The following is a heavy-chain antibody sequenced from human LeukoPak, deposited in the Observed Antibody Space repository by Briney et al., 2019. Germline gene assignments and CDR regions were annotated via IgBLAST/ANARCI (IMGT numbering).Heavy chain of an antibody. D-gene: IGHD6-6*01. J-gene: IGHJ6*02. Sequence: GGSLRLSCAASGFTFSSYRMNWVRQAPRKGLEWVSYISSSSSTIYYADYVKGRFNISRDNAKNSLYLQINSLRAEDTAVYYCATKIAARDYYYGMDVWGQGTMVTVSS. CDR2: ISSSSSTI. CDR3: ATKIAARDYYYGMDV. V-gene: IGHV3-48*01. CDR1: GFTFSSYR.